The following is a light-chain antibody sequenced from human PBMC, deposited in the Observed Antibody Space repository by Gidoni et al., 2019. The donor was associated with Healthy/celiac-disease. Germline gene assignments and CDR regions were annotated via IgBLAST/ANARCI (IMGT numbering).Light chain of an antibody. Sequence: EIVLTQSPGTLSLSPGERATLAGRVSQSVSSSYLAWYQQKPGQAPRLLIDGASSRSTGIPDRFIVSGSGTDFTLTISRLEPEDFAVYYCQQYGSSPPLTFXQXTKVELK. V-gene: IGKV3-20*01. CDR2: GAS. CDR1: QSVSSSY. CDR3: QQYGSSPPLT. J-gene: IGKJ1*01.